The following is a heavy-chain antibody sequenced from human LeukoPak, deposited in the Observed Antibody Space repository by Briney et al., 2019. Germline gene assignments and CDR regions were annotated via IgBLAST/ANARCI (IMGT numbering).Heavy chain of an antibody. D-gene: IGHD2-2*01. CDR1: GGSISSGSYY. CDR3: ARADCSSTSCYGRHFDY. V-gene: IGHV4-61*02. Sequence: PSETLSLTCTVSGGSISSGSYYWSWIRQPAGKGLEWIGRIYTSGSTNYNPSLKSRVTISVDTSKNQFSLKLSSVTAADTAVYYCARADCSSTSCYGRHFDYWGQGTLVTVSS. CDR2: IYTSGST. J-gene: IGHJ4*02.